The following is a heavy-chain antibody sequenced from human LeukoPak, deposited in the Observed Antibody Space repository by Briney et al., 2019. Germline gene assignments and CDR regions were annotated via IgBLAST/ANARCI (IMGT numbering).Heavy chain of an antibody. CDR3: ARYLWSGYYLPSSIDAFDI. D-gene: IGHD3-3*01. V-gene: IGHV4-39*01. CDR1: GDSISSSSYY. CDR2: IYYSGST. Sequence: PSETLSLTCTVSGDSISSSSYYWGWIRQPPGKGLEWIGSIYYSGSTYYNPSLKSRVTISVDTSKNQFSLKLSSVTAADTAVYYCARYLWSGYYLPSSIDAFDIWGQGTMVTVSS. J-gene: IGHJ3*02.